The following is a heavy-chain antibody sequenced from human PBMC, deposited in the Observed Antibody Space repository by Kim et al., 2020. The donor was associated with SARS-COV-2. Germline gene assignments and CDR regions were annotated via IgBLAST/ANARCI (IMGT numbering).Heavy chain of an antibody. V-gene: IGHV3-23*03. CDR2: IYSGGGST. J-gene: IGHJ4*01. CDR3: AKSDQRYSGSYDY. Sequence: GGSLRLSCAASGFTFSSYAMSWVRQAPGKGLEWVSVIYSGGGSTYYADSVKGRFTISRDNSKNTLYLQMNSLRAEDTAVYYCAKSDQRYSGSYDYWGQGTLVTASS. D-gene: IGHD1-26*01. CDR1: GFTFSSYA.